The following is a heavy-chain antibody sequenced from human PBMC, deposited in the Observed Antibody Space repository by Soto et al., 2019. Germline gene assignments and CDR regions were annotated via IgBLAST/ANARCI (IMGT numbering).Heavy chain of an antibody. D-gene: IGHD4-4*01. Sequence: ASVKVSCKASGYTFNDYGISWVRQALGQGLEWMGWVSAYNGNTDYAQIFHDRVTMTTDTSTNTAFMELRSLTSDDTAMYYCARDRSNSEYWGQGTLVTVSS. V-gene: IGHV1-18*01. CDR1: GYTFNDYG. CDR3: ARDRSNSEY. J-gene: IGHJ4*02. CDR2: VSAYNGNT.